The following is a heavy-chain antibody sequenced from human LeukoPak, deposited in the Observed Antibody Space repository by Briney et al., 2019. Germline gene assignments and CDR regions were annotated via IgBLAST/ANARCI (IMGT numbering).Heavy chain of an antibody. CDR3: GRLTTAYDTVDP. D-gene: IGHD3-16*01. CDR2: VRGNGDST. CDR1: GFTFSSFA. V-gene: IGHV3-23*01. J-gene: IGHJ5*02. Sequence: PGGSLRLSCAASGFTFSSFAMHWVRQAPGKGLEWVAVVRGNGDSTHYADSVKGRFTISRDNAKNSLYLQMNSLRAEDTAVYYCGRLTTAYDTVDPWGQGTLVTVSS.